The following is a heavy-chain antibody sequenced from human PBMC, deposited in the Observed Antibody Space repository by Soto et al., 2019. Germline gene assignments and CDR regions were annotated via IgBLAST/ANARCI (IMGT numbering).Heavy chain of an antibody. J-gene: IGHJ1*01. V-gene: IGHV1-69*06. CDR2: IIPIFGTA. D-gene: IGHD3-22*01. CDR1: GGTFSSYA. Sequence: SVKVSCKASGGTFSSYAISWVRQAPGQGLEWMGGIIPIFGTANYAQKFQGRVTITADKSTSTAYMELSSLRSEDTAVYYCARVGANSGSLGPFQHWGHGTLGTVFS. CDR3: ARVGANSGSLGPFQH.